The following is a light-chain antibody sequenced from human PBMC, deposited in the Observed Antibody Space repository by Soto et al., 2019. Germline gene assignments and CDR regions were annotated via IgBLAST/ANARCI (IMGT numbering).Light chain of an antibody. Sequence: DTLLTQAPSTLPLSPGARAPLSCTGSRRVSSRSLAWYQRKPGKAPRLLIYGASNRATGIPDRFSGSGSETDFTLTISRLEPEDFAMYYCQQFCTSRLTFGGGTKVDIK. V-gene: IGKV3-20*01. CDR3: QQFCTSRLT. CDR2: GAS. CDR1: RRVSSRS. J-gene: IGKJ4*01.